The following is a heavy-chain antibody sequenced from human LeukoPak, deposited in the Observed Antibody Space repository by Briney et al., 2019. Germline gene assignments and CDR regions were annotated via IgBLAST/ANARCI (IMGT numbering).Heavy chain of an antibody. CDR2: INRDGSST. J-gene: IGHJ5*01. CDR1: GFTFSSYW. V-gene: IGHV3-74*01. CDR3: AKDPTNSGSPWVFVS. D-gene: IGHD1-26*01. Sequence: PGGSLRLSCAASGFTFSSYWMHWVRQAPGEGLVWVSRINRDGSSTSYADSVEGRLTISRDNSKNTLCLQMNSLRGEDTAIYYCAKDPTNSGSPWVFVSWGQGTLVTVSS.